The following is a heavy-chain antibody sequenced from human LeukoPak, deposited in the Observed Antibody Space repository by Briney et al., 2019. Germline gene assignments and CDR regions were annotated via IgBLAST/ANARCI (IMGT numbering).Heavy chain of an antibody. CDR1: GFTFSDSA. J-gene: IGHJ4*02. CDR3: AGDYNSLTGLNY. V-gene: IGHV3-73*01. Sequence: GGSLRLSCAASGFTFSDSAMHWVRQASGKGLEWLGRIRSQANNDATAYGASVKGRFIISRDDSRNTAYLQMNSLKTEDTAVYYCAGDYNSLTGLNYWGQGTLVTVSS. CDR2: IRSQANNDAT. D-gene: IGHD3-9*01.